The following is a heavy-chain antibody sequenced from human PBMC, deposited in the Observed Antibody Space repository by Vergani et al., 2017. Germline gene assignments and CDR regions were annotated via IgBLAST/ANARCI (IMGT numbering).Heavy chain of an antibody. V-gene: IGHV3-11*04. CDR3: ARERMPILRYVDWLLSHTDAFDI. D-gene: IGHD3-9*01. J-gene: IGHJ3*02. CDR1: GFTFSDYY. CDR2: ISSSGSTI. Sequence: QVQLVESGGGLVKPGGSLRLSCAASGFTFSDYYMSWIRQAPGKGLEWVSYISSSGSTIYYADSVKGRFTISRDNAKNSLYLQMNSLRAEDTAVYYCARERMPILRYVDWLLSHTDAFDIWGQGTMVTVSS.